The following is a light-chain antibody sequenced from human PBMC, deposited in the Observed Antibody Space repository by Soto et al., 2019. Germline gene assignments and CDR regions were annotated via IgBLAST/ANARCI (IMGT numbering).Light chain of an antibody. V-gene: IGKV3-15*01. J-gene: IGKJ1*01. CDR1: QSVSSA. CDR3: QQRYSHPWT. CDR2: DAS. Sequence: ITLSPSVLDRSTMDRATLYCRASQSVSSALAWYQQKPGLPPRLLIYDASTWATGIPARFSGSGSGTDFTLTITSLQPEDFATYYCQQRYSHPWTFGPGTKVDIK.